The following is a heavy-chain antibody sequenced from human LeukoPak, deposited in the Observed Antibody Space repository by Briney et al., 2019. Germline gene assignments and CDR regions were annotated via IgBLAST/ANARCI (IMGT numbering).Heavy chain of an antibody. V-gene: IGHV3-9*01. CDR2: ISWNGATI. D-gene: IGHD3-10*01. CDR1: GFTFHDYA. Sequence: AGGSLRLSCAASGFTFHDYAMHWVRQVPGKGLEWVSGISWNGATIDYADSVRGRFTISRDNGKNTVFLQMSNLRSEDTAVYHCAKDYGSGSKDFDFWGQGTQVIVSS. CDR3: AKDYGSGSKDFDF. J-gene: IGHJ4*02.